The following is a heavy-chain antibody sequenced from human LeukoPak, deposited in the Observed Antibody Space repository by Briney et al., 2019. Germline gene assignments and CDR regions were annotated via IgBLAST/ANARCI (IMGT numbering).Heavy chain of an antibody. CDR1: GYSISSGYY. CDR2: IYHSGST. Sequence: SETLSLTCAVSGYSISSGYYWGWIRQPPGKGLEWIGSIYHSGSTYYNPSLKSRVTISVDTSKNQFSLKLSSVTAAGTAVYYCARHGLAASGFFDYWGQGTLVTVSS. D-gene: IGHD6-13*01. J-gene: IGHJ4*02. CDR3: ARHGLAASGFFDY. V-gene: IGHV4-38-2*01.